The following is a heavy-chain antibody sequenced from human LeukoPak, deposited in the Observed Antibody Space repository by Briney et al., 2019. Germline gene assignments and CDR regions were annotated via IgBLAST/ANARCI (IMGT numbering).Heavy chain of an antibody. CDR1: GLTLSSYA. J-gene: IGHJ4*02. CDR3: ARGRPHFDY. V-gene: IGHV3-30*04. Sequence: GGSLTLSCAASGLTLSSYAMHWVRQAQGRGLEWVAVISYDGSNKYYADSVKGRFTISRDNSKNTLYLQMNSLRAEDTAVYYCARGRPHFDYWGQGTLVTVSS. CDR2: ISYDGSNK. D-gene: IGHD6-25*01.